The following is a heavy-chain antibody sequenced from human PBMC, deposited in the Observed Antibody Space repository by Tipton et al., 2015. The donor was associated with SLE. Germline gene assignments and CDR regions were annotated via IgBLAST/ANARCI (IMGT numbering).Heavy chain of an antibody. D-gene: IGHD1-14*01. CDR1: GDSISNGDDY. CDR2: IYYGGGT. Sequence: TLSLTCTVSGDSISNGDDYWSWIRQPPGKGLEWIGNIYYGGGTYYNPSLESRVTISLDTSKNQFSLKLNSVTAADTALYYCARARRTTSSHFDYWGQGTLVTVSS. V-gene: IGHV4-31*03. CDR3: ARARRTTSSHFDY. J-gene: IGHJ4*02.